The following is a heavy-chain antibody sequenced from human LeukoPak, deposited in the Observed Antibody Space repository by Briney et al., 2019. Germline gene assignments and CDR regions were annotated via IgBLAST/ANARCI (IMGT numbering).Heavy chain of an antibody. CDR1: GFTFSNAW. D-gene: IGHD5-18*01. CDR2: IKSKTDGGTT. Sequence: PGGSLRLSCAASGFTFSNAWMSWVRQAPGKGLEWVGRIKSKTDGGTTDYAAPVKGRFTISRDESKKTLYLQMNSLKTEDTAVYYCNPDFVDTTMGSGYYFDYWGQGTLVTVSS. CDR3: NPDFVDTTMGSGYYFDY. V-gene: IGHV3-15*01. J-gene: IGHJ4*02.